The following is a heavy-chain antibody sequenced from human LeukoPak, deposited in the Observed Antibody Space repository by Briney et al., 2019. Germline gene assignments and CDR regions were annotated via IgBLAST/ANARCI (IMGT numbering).Heavy chain of an antibody. CDR3: ARVPNQYCTSRCYYTAFDI. CDR2: ISGFNGNT. V-gene: IGHV1-18*01. J-gene: IGHJ3*02. CDR1: GYTFASYG. Sequence: GASVKVSCKASGYTFASYGISWVRQAPGQGLEWMGGISGFNGNTNHAQNLQDRVTMTTDTSTSTAYMELRSLRSDDTAVYFCARVPNQYCTSRCYYTAFDIWGQGTMVTVSS. D-gene: IGHD2/OR15-2a*01.